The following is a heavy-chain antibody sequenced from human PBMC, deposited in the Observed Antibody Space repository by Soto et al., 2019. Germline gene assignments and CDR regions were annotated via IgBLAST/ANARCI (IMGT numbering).Heavy chain of an antibody. Sequence: SQTLSLTCAISGDSVSSNSAAWNWIRQSPSRGLEWLGRTYYRSKWYNDYAVSVKSRITINPDTSKNQFSLQLNSVTPEDTVLYYCARTDAQWLFEAFDIWGQGTMVTVSS. CDR2: TYYRSKWYN. D-gene: IGHD6-19*01. CDR1: GDSVSSNSAA. CDR3: ARTDAQWLFEAFDI. J-gene: IGHJ3*02. V-gene: IGHV6-1*01.